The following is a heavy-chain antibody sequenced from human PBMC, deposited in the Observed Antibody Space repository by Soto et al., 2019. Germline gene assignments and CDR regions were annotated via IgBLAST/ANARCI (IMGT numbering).Heavy chain of an antibody. CDR1: GYTFTGYG. CDR2: ASPLSATT. CDR3: PLGGTAEADF. Sequence: QAQLVQSGAEVKEPGASVKVSCKASGYTFTGYGITWVRQAPGQGLEWMGWASPLSATTNYAPKFQGRVTMTTDTYTNMAYMELRSLRSADTGVYYCPLGGTAEADFWGQVTLVNVSS. V-gene: IGHV1-18*01. J-gene: IGHJ1*01. D-gene: IGHD3-16*01.